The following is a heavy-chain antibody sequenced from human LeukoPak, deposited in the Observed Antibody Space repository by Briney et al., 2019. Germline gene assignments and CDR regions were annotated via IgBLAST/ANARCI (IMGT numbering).Heavy chain of an antibody. V-gene: IGHV3-48*02. CDR3: ARSVGGHFDY. Sequence: GGSLRLSCAASGFTFSVYSMNWARQPPGMGLEWVSYITSNSATIQYADSVKGRFTISRDNAKNSLSLQMNSLRDEDTAVYYCARSVGGHFDYWGQGMLVTVSS. CDR2: ITSNSATI. CDR1: GFTFSVYS. D-gene: IGHD3-16*01. J-gene: IGHJ4*02.